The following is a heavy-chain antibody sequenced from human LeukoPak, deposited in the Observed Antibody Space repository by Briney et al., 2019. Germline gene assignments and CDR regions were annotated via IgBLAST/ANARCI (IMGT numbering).Heavy chain of an antibody. CDR2: IYSGGST. CDR1: GFTFSNAW. D-gene: IGHD6-13*01. J-gene: IGHJ4*02. CDR3: ARITSTTWPAFDC. V-gene: IGHV3-53*01. Sequence: GGSLRLSCAASGFTFSNAWMTWVRQAPGKGLEWVSVIYSGGSTYYADSVKGRFTISRDNSKNTLYLQMNSLRVEDTAVYYCARITSTTWPAFDCWGQGTLVTVSS.